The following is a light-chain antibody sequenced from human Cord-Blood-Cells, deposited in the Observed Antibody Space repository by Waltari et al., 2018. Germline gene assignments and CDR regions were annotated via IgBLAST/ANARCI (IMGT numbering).Light chain of an antibody. CDR1: SLIRYY. J-gene: IGLJ1*01. CDR3: NSRDSSGNHYV. V-gene: IGLV3-19*01. CDR2: GKN. Sequence: SSELTQDPAVPVALGHTLRNTCPGDSLIRYYASWYQQKPGQAPVLVIYGKNNRPSGIPDRFSGSSSGNTASLTITGAQAEDEADYYCNSRDSSGNHYVFGTGTKVTVL.